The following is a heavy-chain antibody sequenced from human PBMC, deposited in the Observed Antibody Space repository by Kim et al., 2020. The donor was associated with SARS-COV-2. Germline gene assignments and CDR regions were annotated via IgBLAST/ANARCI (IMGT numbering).Heavy chain of an antibody. J-gene: IGHJ3*02. CDR3: AREALDAFDI. Sequence: YYAAAGRGRSTASRDESTNTLFLQLNSLRAEDTAVYYCAREALDAFDIWGQGTMVTVSS. V-gene: IGHV3-53*01.